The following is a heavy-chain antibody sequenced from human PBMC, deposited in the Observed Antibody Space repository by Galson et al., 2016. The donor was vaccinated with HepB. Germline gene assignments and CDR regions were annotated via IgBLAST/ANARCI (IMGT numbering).Heavy chain of an antibody. Sequence: ETLSLTCTVYGMSLSGYYWSWIRQSPGKGLEWIGEIYHSGSTNYNPSLKRRVSISIDTSKNQFSLKVSSVTAADTAVYYCARDQRYTQSGVWYNWNRLDYWGQGTLVTVSA. CDR2: IYHSGST. D-gene: IGHD1-1*01. J-gene: IGHJ4*02. CDR1: GMSLSGYY. V-gene: IGHV4-34*01. CDR3: ARDQRYTQSGVWYNWNRLDY.